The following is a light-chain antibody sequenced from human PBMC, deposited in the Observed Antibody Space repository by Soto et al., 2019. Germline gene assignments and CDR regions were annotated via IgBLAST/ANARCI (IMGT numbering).Light chain of an antibody. J-gene: IGLJ3*02. CDR3: SSYTSSSSWV. CDR1: SSDVGAYNY. V-gene: IGLV2-14*01. CDR2: EVT. Sequence: QSALTQPASVSGSPGQSITISCTGTSSDVGAYNYVSWYQQHSGKAPKLIIYEVTNRPSGVSNRFSASKSGNTASLTIFGLQAEDEADYYCSSYTSSSSWVFGGVTQLNVL.